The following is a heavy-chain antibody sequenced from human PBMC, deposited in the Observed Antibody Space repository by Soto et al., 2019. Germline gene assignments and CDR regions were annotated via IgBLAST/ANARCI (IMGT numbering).Heavy chain of an antibody. D-gene: IGHD6-19*01. Sequence: SETLSLTCAVSGGSISGGGYSWSWIRQPPGKGLEWIGYIYHSGSTYYNPSLKSRVTISVDRPKNQFSLKLSSVTAADTAVYYCARVVAVAGTWFDPWGQGTLVTVSS. CDR2: IYHSGST. J-gene: IGHJ5*02. CDR1: GGSISGGGYS. CDR3: ARVVAVAGTWFDP. V-gene: IGHV4-30-2*01.